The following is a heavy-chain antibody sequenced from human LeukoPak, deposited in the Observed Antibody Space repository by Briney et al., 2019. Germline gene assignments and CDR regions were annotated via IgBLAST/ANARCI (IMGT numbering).Heavy chain of an antibody. Sequence: ASVKVSCKASGYTFTGYYMHWVRQAPGQGLEWMGWINPNSGGTNYAQKFQGRVTMTRDTSISTAYMELSRLRSDDTAVYYCARGGPWYDILTGYYVYDYWGQGTLVTVSS. J-gene: IGHJ4*02. V-gene: IGHV1-2*02. CDR2: INPNSGGT. CDR1: GYTFTGYY. D-gene: IGHD3-9*01. CDR3: ARGGPWYDILTGYYVYDY.